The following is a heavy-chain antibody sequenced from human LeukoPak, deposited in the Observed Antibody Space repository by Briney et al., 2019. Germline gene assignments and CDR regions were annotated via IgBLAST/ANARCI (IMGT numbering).Heavy chain of an antibody. V-gene: IGHV4-4*07. D-gene: IGHD3-9*01. Sequence: SETLSLTCAVSGGSISSYYWSWIRQPAGKGLEWIGRIYTSGSTNYNPSLKSRVTMSVDTSKNQFSLNLTSVTAADTAVYYCARYTYYDILTGYYYFDYWGQGTLVTVSS. J-gene: IGHJ4*02. CDR3: ARYTYYDILTGYYYFDY. CDR2: IYTSGST. CDR1: GGSISSYY.